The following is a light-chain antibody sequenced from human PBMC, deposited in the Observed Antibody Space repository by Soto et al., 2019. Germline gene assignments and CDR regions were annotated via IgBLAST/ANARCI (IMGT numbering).Light chain of an antibody. CDR2: KAS. Sequence: DIQMTQSPSTQPASVGDRVTITCRASQYVGSWLAWYQQKPGKAPKLLIYKASNLQSGVPSRFSGSGSATEFTLTISSLQPDDSATYYCQRYNGTFGQGTRLENK. V-gene: IGKV1-5*03. CDR1: QYVGSW. J-gene: IGKJ5*01. CDR3: QRYNGT.